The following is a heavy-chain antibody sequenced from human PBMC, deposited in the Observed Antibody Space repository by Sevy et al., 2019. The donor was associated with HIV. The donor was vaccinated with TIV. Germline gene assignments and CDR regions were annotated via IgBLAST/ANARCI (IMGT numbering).Heavy chain of an antibody. D-gene: IGHD2-15*01. CDR2: FDSQDGET. J-gene: IGHJ5*02. CDR3: ATGGLRYYSGSSSYQGDWFDP. V-gene: IGHV1-24*01. Sequence: ASVKVSCKVSGYTLTKLSIHWVRQAPGKGLEWMGDFDSQDGETIYSQRFQGRVTMTVDTPTDTAYMDLSSLTSEDTAVYYCATGGLRYYSGSSSYQGDWFDPWGQGTLVTVSS. CDR1: GYTLTKLS.